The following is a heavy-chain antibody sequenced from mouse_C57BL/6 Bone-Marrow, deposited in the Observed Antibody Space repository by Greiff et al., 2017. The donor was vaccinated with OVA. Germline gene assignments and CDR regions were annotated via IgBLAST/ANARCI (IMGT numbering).Heavy chain of an antibody. CDR2: IDPEDGDT. J-gene: IGHJ2*01. D-gene: IGHD2-2*01. V-gene: IGHV14-1*01. CDR3: TVYGYGFDY. Sequence: VQLQQSGAELVRPGASVKLSCTASGFNINDYYMHWVKQRPEQGLEWIGRIDPEDGDTEYAPKCQGKATMTADTSSNTAYLQLSSLTSEDTAVYYCTVYGYGFDYWGQGTTLTVSS. CDR1: GFNINDYY.